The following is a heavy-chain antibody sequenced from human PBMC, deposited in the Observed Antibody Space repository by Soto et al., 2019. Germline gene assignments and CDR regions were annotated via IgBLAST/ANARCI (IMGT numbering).Heavy chain of an antibody. CDR3: ASVVVGATRQTGSVQ. V-gene: IGHV4-39*01. D-gene: IGHD2-15*01. Sequence: SATLSLTCPVSHGSITSGDYFWAWIRQPPGKGLEFIGSVHSSGGTYYSPSLKSRASISIDKSRNQFSLKLTSVNAGDTAVYFCASVVVGATRQTGSVQWGQGTLV. J-gene: IGHJ1*01. CDR1: HGSITSGDYF. CDR2: VHSSGGT.